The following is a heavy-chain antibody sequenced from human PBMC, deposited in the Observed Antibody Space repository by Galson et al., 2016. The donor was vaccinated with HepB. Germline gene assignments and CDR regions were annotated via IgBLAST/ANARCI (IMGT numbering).Heavy chain of an antibody. J-gene: IGHJ4*02. D-gene: IGHD4-17*01. Sequence: SLRLSCAASGFTFSSYAMHWVRQAPGKGLEWVAVISYDGSTKYYADSVKGRFTISRDNSKDTLYLQMNSLRVEDTAVYFCAKVPYGDYASAFDSWGQGTLVTVSS. V-gene: IGHV3-30*04. CDR3: AKVPYGDYASAFDS. CDR2: ISYDGSTK. CDR1: GFTFSSYA.